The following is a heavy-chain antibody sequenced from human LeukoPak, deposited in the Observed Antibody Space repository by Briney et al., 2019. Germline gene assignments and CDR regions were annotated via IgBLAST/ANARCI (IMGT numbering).Heavy chain of an antibody. Sequence: PSETLSLTCAVSGASITSNTYSWGWIRQPPGKGLEWIGSIFNSGTTYYNPSLKSRVTISVDTSKNQFSLKLSSVTAADTAVYYCASLHEIVVVPAAMGGPFDPWGQGTLVTVSS. CDR2: IFNSGTT. V-gene: IGHV4-39*07. CDR3: ASLHEIVVVPAAMGGPFDP. J-gene: IGHJ5*02. CDR1: GASITSNTYS. D-gene: IGHD2-2*01.